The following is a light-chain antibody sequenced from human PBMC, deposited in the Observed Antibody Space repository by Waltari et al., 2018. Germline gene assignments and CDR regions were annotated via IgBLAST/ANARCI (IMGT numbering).Light chain of an antibody. CDR3: SSFVGANNLAWV. CDR1: SSDSGRYNY. CDR2: DVN. J-gene: IGLJ3*02. Sequence: HSALTQPASVSGSPGQTVTISCTGTSSDSGRYNYVAWYQHHPDKVPKLSIYDVNNRPSGISARFSASKSGDTASLTISGLRAEDEADYYCSSFVGANNLAWVFGGGTKVTV. V-gene: IGLV2-14*03.